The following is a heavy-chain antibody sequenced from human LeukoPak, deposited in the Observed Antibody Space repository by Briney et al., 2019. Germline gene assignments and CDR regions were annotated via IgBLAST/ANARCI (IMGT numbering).Heavy chain of an antibody. V-gene: IGHV4-59*08. D-gene: IGHD3-10*01. Sequence: NSSETLSLTCTVSGGSISSYYWSWIRQPPGKGLEWIGYIHYSGNTNFDPSLKNRVTISVDTSKNQFSLKLSSVTAADTAVYYCASGDYGAGSPVMRYWGHGTLVIVSS. CDR1: GGSISSYY. CDR3: ASGDYGAGSPVMRY. CDR2: IHYSGNT. J-gene: IGHJ4*01.